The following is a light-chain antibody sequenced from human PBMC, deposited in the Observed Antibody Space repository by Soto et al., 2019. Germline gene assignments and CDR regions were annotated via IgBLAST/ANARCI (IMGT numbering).Light chain of an antibody. Sequence: DIQMTQSPSSVSASVGDRVTITCRASQDISNWLAWYQQKPGKAPKLLISATSSLQSGVPSMFSGSGSGTDFTLTICSLQPEDFATYYCQQANSFPVTFGQGTRLEIK. V-gene: IGKV1-12*01. CDR3: QQANSFPVT. J-gene: IGKJ5*01. CDR1: QDISNW. CDR2: ATS.